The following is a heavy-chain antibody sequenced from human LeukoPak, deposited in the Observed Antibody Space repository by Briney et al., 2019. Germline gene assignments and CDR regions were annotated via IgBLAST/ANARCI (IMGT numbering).Heavy chain of an antibody. Sequence: PSETLSLTCAVYGGSFSDYYLSWIRQPPGKGLEWIGEINHSGNTNYNPSLKSRVTISVDTSKNQFSLKLSSVTAADTAVYYCARDRALPITLIVVGDYFDYWGQGILVTVSS. D-gene: IGHD3-22*01. CDR1: GGSFSDYY. J-gene: IGHJ4*02. V-gene: IGHV4-34*01. CDR3: ARDRALPITLIVVGDYFDY. CDR2: INHSGNT.